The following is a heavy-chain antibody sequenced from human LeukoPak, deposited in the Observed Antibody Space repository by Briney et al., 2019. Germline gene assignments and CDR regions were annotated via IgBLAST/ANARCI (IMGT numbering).Heavy chain of an antibody. CDR2: ISAYNGNT. Sequence: ASAKVSCKASGYTFTSYGISWVRQPPGQGLEWMGWISAYNGNTNYAQKPQGSVTMTTDTSTSTAYMELRSLRCDVTAVYYCARDQSSGWYLLGYFDYWGQGTLVTVSS. V-gene: IGHV1-18*01. J-gene: IGHJ4*02. CDR3: ARDQSSGWYLLGYFDY. CDR1: GYTFTSYG. D-gene: IGHD6-19*01.